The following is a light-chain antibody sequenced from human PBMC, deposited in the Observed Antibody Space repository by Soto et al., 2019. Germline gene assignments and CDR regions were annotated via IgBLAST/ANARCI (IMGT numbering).Light chain of an antibody. CDR3: LQHYSHPPWT. V-gene: IGKV1-17*02. CDR1: QAIRDD. CDR2: AAS. J-gene: IGKJ1*01. Sequence: DIQMTQSPSSLSASVGDRVTITCRASQAIRDDLNWYQQKPGKAPKRLIYAASSLQSGVPSRFRGSGFETEFTLTISDLQPEDFATYYCLQHYSHPPWTFGQGTKVEIK.